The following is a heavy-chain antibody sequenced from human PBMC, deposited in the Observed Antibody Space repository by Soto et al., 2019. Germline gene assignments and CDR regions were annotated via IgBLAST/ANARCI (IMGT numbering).Heavy chain of an antibody. CDR2: IYWDDDK. Sequence: SGPTLVNPTQTLTLTCTFSGFSLSTSGVGVGWIRQPPGKALEWLALIYWDDDKRYSPSLKSRLTITKDTSKNQVVLTMTNMDPVDTATYYCAHSEDFGSLELRAFDIWGQGTMVTVSS. V-gene: IGHV2-5*02. CDR1: GFSLSTSGVG. J-gene: IGHJ3*02. CDR3: AHSEDFGSLELRAFDI. D-gene: IGHD1-7*01.